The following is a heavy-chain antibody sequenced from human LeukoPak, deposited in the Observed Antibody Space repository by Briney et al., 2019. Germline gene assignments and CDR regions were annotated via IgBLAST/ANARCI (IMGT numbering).Heavy chain of an antibody. CDR2: ISYDGSNK. V-gene: IGHV3-30*18. J-gene: IGHJ4*02. D-gene: IGHD3-3*01. CDR3: AKVGRLTYFDY. Sequence: GGSLRLSCAASGFTFSSYGVHWVRQAPGKGLEWVAVISYDGSNKYYADSVKGRFTISRDNSKNTLYLQMNSLRAEDTAVYYCAKVGRLTYFDYWGQGTLVTVSS. CDR1: GFTFSSYG.